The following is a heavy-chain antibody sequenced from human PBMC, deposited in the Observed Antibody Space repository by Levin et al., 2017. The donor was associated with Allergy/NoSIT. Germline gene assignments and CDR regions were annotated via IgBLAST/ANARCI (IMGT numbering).Heavy chain of an antibody. CDR1: GFTFSSYA. Sequence: GGSLRLSCATSGFTFSSYALNWVRQAPGKGLEWVSTISNSGGSIYYADSVRGRFTISRDNSKSALYLQMNSLRAEDTAIYYCASSNAVRAFDFWGQGTVVTVSS. V-gene: IGHV3-23*01. CDR2: ISNSGGSI. CDR3: ASSNAVRAFDF. D-gene: IGHD2-8*01. J-gene: IGHJ3*01.